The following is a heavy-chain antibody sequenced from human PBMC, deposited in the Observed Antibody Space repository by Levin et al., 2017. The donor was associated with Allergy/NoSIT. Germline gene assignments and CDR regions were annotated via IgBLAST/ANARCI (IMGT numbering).Heavy chain of an antibody. CDR1: GGSISSYY. CDR2: IYYSGST. J-gene: IGHJ4*02. V-gene: IGHV4-59*01. D-gene: IGHD5-12*01. CDR3: ARVASGYDFSHFDY. Sequence: PSETLSLTCTVSGGSISSYYWSWIRQPPGKGLEWIGYIYYSGSTNYNPSLKSRVTISVDTSKNQFSLKLSSVTAADTAVYYCARVASGYDFSHFDYWGQGTLVTVSS.